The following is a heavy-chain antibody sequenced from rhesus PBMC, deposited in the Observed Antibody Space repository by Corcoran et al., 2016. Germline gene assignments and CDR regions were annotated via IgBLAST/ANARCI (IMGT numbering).Heavy chain of an antibody. CDR3: ARMYGSRLYYFDY. J-gene: IGHJ4*01. CDR1: GFSFSDYY. CDR2: SSNTGGST. D-gene: IGHD4-29*01. Sequence: EVQLVESGGGLAKPGGSLRLSCAASGFSFSDYYMYWVRQAPGKGLGWFAGSSNTGGSTYYADSVKGRFTISGENAKNTLYLQMDILRAEDTAVYYCARMYGSRLYYFDYWGQGVLVTVSS. V-gene: IGHV3S18*01.